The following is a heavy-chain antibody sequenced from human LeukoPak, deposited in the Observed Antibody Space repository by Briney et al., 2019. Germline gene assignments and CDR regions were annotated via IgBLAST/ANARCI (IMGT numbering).Heavy chain of an antibody. CDR1: GFTFSSYG. J-gene: IGHJ6*02. Sequence: GGSLRLSCAASGFTFSSYGMHWVRQAPGKGLEWVSGISWNSGSIGYADSVKGRLTISRDNAKNSLHLQMNSLRAEDTALYYCAKNFDWLLSPYYYYGMDVWGQGTTVTVSS. CDR3: AKNFDWLLSPYYYYGMDV. CDR2: ISWNSGSI. D-gene: IGHD3-9*01. V-gene: IGHV3-9*01.